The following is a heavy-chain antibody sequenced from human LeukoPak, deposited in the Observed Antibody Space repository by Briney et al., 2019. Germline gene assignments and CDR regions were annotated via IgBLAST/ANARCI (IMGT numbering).Heavy chain of an antibody. Sequence: SETLSLTCTVSGGSISTYWWSWIRQPPGKGLEWIGYIYGSGSTNYNPSLKSRVTISGDTSKNQFSLKLSSVTAADTAVYYCARLFSSSWYRGAFDLWGQGTMVTVSS. V-gene: IGHV4-59*01. D-gene: IGHD6-13*01. CDR1: GGSISTYW. CDR3: ARLFSSSWYRGAFDL. J-gene: IGHJ3*01. CDR2: IYGSGST.